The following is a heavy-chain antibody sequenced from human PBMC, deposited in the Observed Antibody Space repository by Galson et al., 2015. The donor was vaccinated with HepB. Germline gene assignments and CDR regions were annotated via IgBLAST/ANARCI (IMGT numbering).Heavy chain of an antibody. CDR2: INGRGDKT. Sequence: SLRLSCAASGFTFTNFAMSWVRLLPGKGLEWVSTINGRGDKTYYADSVKGRFTISRDNSKNTVYLQLNILSGDDTALYYCAKDEEGDFYGLGVCCRALDPWGQGTLVTVSS. V-gene: IGHV3-23*01. J-gene: IGHJ5*02. CDR1: GFTFTNFA. CDR3: AKDEEGDFYGLGVCCRALDP. D-gene: IGHD3-10*01.